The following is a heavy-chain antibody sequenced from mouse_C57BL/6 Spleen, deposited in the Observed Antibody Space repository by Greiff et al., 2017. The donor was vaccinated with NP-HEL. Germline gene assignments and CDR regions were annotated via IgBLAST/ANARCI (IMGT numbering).Heavy chain of an antibody. CDR1: GYTFTSYW. CDR2: IDPSDSYT. Sequence: VQLQQPGAELVMPGASVKLSCKASGYTFTSYWMHWVKQRPGQGLEWIGEIDPSDSYTNYNQKFKGKSTLTVDKSSSTAYMQLSSLTSEDSAVYYCARSESNSWYFDVWGTGTTVTVSS. CDR3: ARSESNSWYFDV. V-gene: IGHV1-69*01. D-gene: IGHD2-5*01. J-gene: IGHJ1*03.